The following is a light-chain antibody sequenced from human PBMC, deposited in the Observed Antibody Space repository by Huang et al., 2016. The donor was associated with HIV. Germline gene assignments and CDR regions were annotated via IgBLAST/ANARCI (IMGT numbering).Light chain of an antibody. CDR3: LQALQTPWT. V-gene: IGKV2-28*01. Sequence: DVVMTQSPLSLPVTPGEPASISCRSSQSLLHSDGYNYLDWYVQKPGQSPHLVIYFASNGDSGVPDRFSGSGSGTDFTLRISRVEAEDVGVYYCLQALQTPWTFGQGTKVEIK. CDR1: QSLLHSDGYNY. CDR2: FAS. J-gene: IGKJ1*01.